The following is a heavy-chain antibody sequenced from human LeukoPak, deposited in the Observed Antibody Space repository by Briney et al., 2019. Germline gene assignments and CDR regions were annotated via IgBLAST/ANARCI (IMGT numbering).Heavy chain of an antibody. J-gene: IGHJ1*01. Sequence: SETLSLTCAVSGGSISSADYSWSWIRQPPGKGLEWIGYIYHSGSTYYNPSLKSRVTISVDRSKNQFSLKLSSVTAADTAVYYCARGGAARLHFQNWGQGTLVTVSS. V-gene: IGHV4-30-2*01. D-gene: IGHD6-6*01. CDR1: GGSISSADYS. CDR3: ARGGAARLHFQN. CDR2: IYHSGST.